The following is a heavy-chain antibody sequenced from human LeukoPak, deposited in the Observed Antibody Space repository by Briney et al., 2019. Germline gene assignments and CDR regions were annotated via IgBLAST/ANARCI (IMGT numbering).Heavy chain of an antibody. Sequence: GRSLRLSCAASGFTLNTYAMHWVRQAPGQGLAWVAFISHDGSNENYADSVQGRFTISRDISKSTLYLQMNSLRPEDTAVYYCVADFNFGEAPAYWGRGTLVTVSS. CDR1: GFTLNTYA. J-gene: IGHJ4*02. CDR3: VADFNFGEAPAY. CDR2: ISHDGSNE. V-gene: IGHV3-30-3*01. D-gene: IGHD3-3*01.